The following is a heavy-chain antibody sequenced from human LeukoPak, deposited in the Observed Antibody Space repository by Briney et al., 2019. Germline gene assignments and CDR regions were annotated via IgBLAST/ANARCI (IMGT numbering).Heavy chain of an antibody. V-gene: IGHV3-48*02. CDR2: IRSSSGTI. Sequence: GGSLRLSCAASGFTFSSYSMNWVRQAPGKWLEWVSNIRSSSGTIYYADSVKGRFTISRDNAKNSLYLQMNSLRDEDTAVYYCARGAYCGGDCFFFDYWGQGTLVTVSS. CDR3: ARGAYCGGDCFFFDY. J-gene: IGHJ4*02. D-gene: IGHD2-21*02. CDR1: GFTFSSYS.